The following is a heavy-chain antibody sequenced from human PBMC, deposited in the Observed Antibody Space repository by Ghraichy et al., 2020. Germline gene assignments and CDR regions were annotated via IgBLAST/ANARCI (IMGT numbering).Heavy chain of an antibody. V-gene: IGHV3-74*01. D-gene: IGHD6-19*01. Sequence: LSLTCAASGFTFSNYWMHWVRQAPGRGLVWVSRTNSDGTTTTYADSVAGRFTISRDNAKNTLYLQMNSLRAEDTAFYYCARLRGNGWSDAFFDSWGQGTLVTGAS. CDR3: ARLRGNGWSDAFFDS. CDR1: GFTFSNYW. CDR2: TNSDGTTT. J-gene: IGHJ4*02.